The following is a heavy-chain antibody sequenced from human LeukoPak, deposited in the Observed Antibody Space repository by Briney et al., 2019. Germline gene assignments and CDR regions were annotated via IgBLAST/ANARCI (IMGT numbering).Heavy chain of an antibody. CDR3: ASLRVGLRLGELSYDAFDI. Sequence: SETLSLTCTVSGGSISSYYWSWIRQPAGKGLEWIGRIYTSGSTNYNPSLKSRVTMSVDTSKNQFSLKLSSVTAADTAVYYCASLRVGLRLGELSYDAFDIWGQGTMVTVSS. V-gene: IGHV4-4*07. CDR2: IYTSGST. D-gene: IGHD3-16*02. J-gene: IGHJ3*02. CDR1: GGSISSYY.